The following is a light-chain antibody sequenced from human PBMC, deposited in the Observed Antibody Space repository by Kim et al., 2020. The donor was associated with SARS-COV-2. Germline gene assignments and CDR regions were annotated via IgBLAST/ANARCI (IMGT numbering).Light chain of an antibody. CDR3: QQYNNWHPWT. V-gene: IGKV3-15*01. Sequence: SPEETATLPCEASQSVSSYLAWYQQKPGQAPRLLIYGESTRATGIPARFSGSGSGTEFTLTISSLQSEDFAVYYCQQYNNWHPWTFGQGTKVDIK. CDR1: QSVSSY. J-gene: IGKJ1*01. CDR2: GES.